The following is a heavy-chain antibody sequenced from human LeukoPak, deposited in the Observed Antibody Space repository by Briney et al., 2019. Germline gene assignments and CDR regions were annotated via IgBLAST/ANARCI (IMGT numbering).Heavy chain of an antibody. D-gene: IGHD6-19*01. CDR1: GGSISSYY. J-gene: IGHJ4*02. CDR3: ARVMYSSGWSYFDY. V-gene: IGHV4-59*01. CDR2: IYYSGST. Sequence: SETLSLTCTVSGGSISSYYWSWIRQPPGKGLEWIGYIYYSGSTNYNPSLKSRVTISVDTSKNQLSLKLSSVTAADTAVYYCARVMYSSGWSYFDYWGQGTLVTVSS.